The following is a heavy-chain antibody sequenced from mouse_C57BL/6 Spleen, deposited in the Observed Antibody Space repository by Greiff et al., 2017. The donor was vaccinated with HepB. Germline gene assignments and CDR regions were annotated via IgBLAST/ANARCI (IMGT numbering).Heavy chain of an antibody. J-gene: IGHJ4*01. V-gene: IGHV1-82*01. D-gene: IGHD1-1*01. CDR3: ARDITTVYAMDY. CDR1: GYAFSSSW. Sequence: QVQLQQSGPELVKPGASVKISCKASGYAFSSSWMNWVKQRPGKGLEWIGRIYPGDGDTNYNGKFKGKATLTADKSSSTAYMQLSSLTSEDSAVYFCARDITTVYAMDYWGQGTSVAVSS. CDR2: IYPGDGDT.